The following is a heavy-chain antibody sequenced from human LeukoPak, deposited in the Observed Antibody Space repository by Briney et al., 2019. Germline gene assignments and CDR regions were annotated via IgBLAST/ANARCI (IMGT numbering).Heavy chain of an antibody. CDR3: ARESRDCSGGSCYWYYYYYGMDV. Sequence: GGSLRLSCAASGFTFSSYGMHWVRQAPGKGLEWVAVIWYDGSNKYYADSVKGRFTISRDNSKNTLYLQMSSLRAEDTAVYYCARESRDCSGGSCYWYYYYYGMDVWGQGTTVTVSS. D-gene: IGHD2-15*01. CDR2: IWYDGSNK. CDR1: GFTFSSYG. J-gene: IGHJ6*02. V-gene: IGHV3-33*01.